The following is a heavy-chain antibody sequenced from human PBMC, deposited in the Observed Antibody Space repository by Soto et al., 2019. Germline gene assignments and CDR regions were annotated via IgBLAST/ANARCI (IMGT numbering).Heavy chain of an antibody. CDR3: ARDKRVTVTTGYYYYGMDV. Sequence: PGGSLRLSCAASGFTFSSYSMNWVRQAPGKGLEWVSPISSSSSYIYYADSVKGRFTISRDNAKNSLYLQMNSLRAEDTAVYYCARDKRVTVTTGYYYYGMDVWGQGTTVTVSS. J-gene: IGHJ6*02. CDR1: GFTFSSYS. V-gene: IGHV3-21*01. CDR2: ISSSSSYI. D-gene: IGHD4-17*01.